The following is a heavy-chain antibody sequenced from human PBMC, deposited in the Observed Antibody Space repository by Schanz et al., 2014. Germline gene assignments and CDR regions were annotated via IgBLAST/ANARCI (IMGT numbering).Heavy chain of an antibody. V-gene: IGHV3-11*05. Sequence: GQLAESGGGLVQPGGSLRLSCAVSGFTVSSNHMSWIRQAPGKGLEWVSYISGTTTYTNYADSVKGRFTISGDNAKNSLDLQMNSLRAEDTAVYYCAREQIMAAAGRVDYWGHGTLVTVSS. D-gene: IGHD6-13*01. CDR2: ISGTTTYT. CDR1: GFTVSSNH. J-gene: IGHJ4*01. CDR3: AREQIMAAAGRVDY.